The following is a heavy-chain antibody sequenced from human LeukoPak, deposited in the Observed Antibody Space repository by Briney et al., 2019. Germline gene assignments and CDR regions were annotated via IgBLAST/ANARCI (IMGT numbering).Heavy chain of an antibody. Sequence: KSSETLSLTCGLYGGSFNEYYWAWIRQSPGKGLEWIGQIYYSGSTNYNPSLKSRVTISVDTSKNQFSLKLSSVTAADTAVYYCARDEFYYDTSGYYPNYYYYMDVWGKGTTVTVSS. CDR1: GGSFNEYY. J-gene: IGHJ6*03. V-gene: IGHV4-34*01. CDR3: ARDEFYYDTSGYYPNYYYYMDV. D-gene: IGHD3-22*01. CDR2: IYYSGST.